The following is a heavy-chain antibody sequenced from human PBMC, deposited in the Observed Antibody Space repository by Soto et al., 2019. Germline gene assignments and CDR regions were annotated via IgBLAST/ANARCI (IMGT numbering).Heavy chain of an antibody. CDR2: ISYDGSNK. V-gene: IGHV3-30*18. Sequence: QVQLVESGGGVVQPGRSLRLSCAASGFTFSSYGMHWVRQAPGKGLEWVALISYDGSNKYYADSVKGRFTISRDNSKNTLDLQMNSLRAEDTAVYYCAKDLRYFDLSAYYFDYWAREPWSPSPQ. J-gene: IGHJ4*02. CDR1: GFTFSSYG. CDR3: AKDLRYFDLSAYYFDY. D-gene: IGHD3-9*01.